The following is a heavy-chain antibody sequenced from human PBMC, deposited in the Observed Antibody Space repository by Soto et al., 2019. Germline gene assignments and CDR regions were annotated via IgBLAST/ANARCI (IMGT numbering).Heavy chain of an antibody. Sequence: ASAKVSCKASGYTFTGYYMHWVRQAPGQGLEWMGWINPNSGGTNYAQKFQGWVTMTRDTSISPAYMELSRLGADDAAVYSCARDGRTGGAFDIWGQGTMVTVSS. D-gene: IGHD3-10*01. CDR1: GYTFTGYY. V-gene: IGHV1-2*04. CDR3: ARDGRTGGAFDI. J-gene: IGHJ3*02. CDR2: INPNSGGT.